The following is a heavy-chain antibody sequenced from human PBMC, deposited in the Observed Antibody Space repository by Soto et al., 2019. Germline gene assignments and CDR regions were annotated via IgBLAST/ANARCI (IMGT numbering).Heavy chain of an antibody. CDR3: SIGSCSAESFDV. J-gene: IGHJ3*01. Sequence: QVHLIQSGAEVKKPGSSVKVSCKAAGGTFNTYTLIWVRQAPGHGLEWMGRIIPMLTVTNSAQKFQGRLTLSGDKSTGIAFMELTSLRSDDTVVYYCSIGSCSAESFDVWGQGTMVTVSP. CDR1: GGTFNTYT. D-gene: IGHD6-19*01. CDR2: IIPMLTVT. V-gene: IGHV1-69*02.